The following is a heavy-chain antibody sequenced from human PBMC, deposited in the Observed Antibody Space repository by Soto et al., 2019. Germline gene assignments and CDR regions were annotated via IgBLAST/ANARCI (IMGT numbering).Heavy chain of an antibody. J-gene: IGHJ6*02. D-gene: IGHD3-22*01. CDR3: ARDHGYYDSSGYPYYYYYYGMDV. Sequence: SVKVSCKASGGTFSNYAISWVRQAPGQGLEWMGGIIPIFGTANYAQKFQGRVTITADESTSTAYMELSSLRSEDTAVYYCARDHGYYDSSGYPYYYYYYGMDVWGQGTTVTVSS. V-gene: IGHV1-69*13. CDR2: IIPIFGTA. CDR1: GGTFSNYA.